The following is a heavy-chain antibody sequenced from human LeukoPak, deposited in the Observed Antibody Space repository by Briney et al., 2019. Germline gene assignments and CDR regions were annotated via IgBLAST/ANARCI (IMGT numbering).Heavy chain of an antibody. V-gene: IGHV4-34*01. D-gene: IGHD2-2*01. Sequence: SETLSLTCAVYGGSFSGYYWSWIRQPPGKGLEWIGEINHSGSTSYNPSLKSRVTISVDTSKNQFSLKLSSVTAADTAVYYCARGHCSSTSCYHPWGEWFDPWGQGTLVTVSS. CDR3: ARGHCSSTSCYHPWGEWFDP. CDR2: INHSGST. J-gene: IGHJ5*02. CDR1: GGSFSGYY.